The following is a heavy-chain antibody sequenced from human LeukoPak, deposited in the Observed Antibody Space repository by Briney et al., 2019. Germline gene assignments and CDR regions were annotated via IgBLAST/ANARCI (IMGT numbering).Heavy chain of an antibody. D-gene: IGHD5-24*01. J-gene: IGHJ4*02. CDR1: GYSISSGYY. CDR2: IYSGGST. Sequence: ETLSLTCTVSGYSISSGYYWGWIRQPPGKGLEWVSVIYSGGSTYYADSVKGRFTISRDNSKNTLYLQMNSLRVEDTAVYYCARSGDGYKLDYWGQGTLVTVSS. CDR3: ARSGDGYKLDY. V-gene: IGHV3-53*01.